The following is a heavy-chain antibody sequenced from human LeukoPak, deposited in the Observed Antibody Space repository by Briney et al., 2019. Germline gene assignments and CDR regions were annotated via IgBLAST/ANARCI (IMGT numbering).Heavy chain of an antibody. CDR1: GFTFSSYA. CDR3: ARGREAAGTHDAFDI. D-gene: IGHD6-13*01. J-gene: IGHJ3*02. Sequence: PGGSLRLSCAASGFTFSSYAMNWVRQAPGKGLEWVSGISGSGASTYYADSVKGRFTISRDDAENSLYLQMNSLRAEDTAVYYCARGREAAGTHDAFDIWGQGTMVTVSS. V-gene: IGHV3-23*01. CDR2: ISGSGAST.